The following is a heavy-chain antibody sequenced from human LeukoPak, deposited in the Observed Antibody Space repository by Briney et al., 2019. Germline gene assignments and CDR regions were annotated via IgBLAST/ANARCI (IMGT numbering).Heavy chain of an antibody. CDR1: GGSFSGYY. Sequence: PSETLSLTCAVYGGSFSGYYWSWIRQPPGKELEWIGEINHSGSTNYNPSLKSRVTISVGTSKNQFSLKLSSVTAADTAVYYCARRKTRYDYGDYPTTWFDPWGQGTLVTVSS. J-gene: IGHJ5*02. CDR2: INHSGST. CDR3: ARRKTRYDYGDYPTTWFDP. V-gene: IGHV4-34*01. D-gene: IGHD4-17*01.